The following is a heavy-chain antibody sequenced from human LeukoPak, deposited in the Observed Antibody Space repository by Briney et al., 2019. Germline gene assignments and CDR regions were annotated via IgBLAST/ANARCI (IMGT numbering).Heavy chain of an antibody. Sequence: GGSLRLSCAASGFTFSSYSMNWVRQAPGKGLEGVSSISSSSSYIYYAGSVKGPFTISRDNANNSLYLQMKSLRAEDTAVYYCARDCWDYGSGSYCGIDYWGQGTLVTVSS. CDR3: ARDCWDYGSGSYCGIDY. CDR2: ISSSSSYI. J-gene: IGHJ4*02. CDR1: GFTFSSYS. V-gene: IGHV3-21*01. D-gene: IGHD3-10*01.